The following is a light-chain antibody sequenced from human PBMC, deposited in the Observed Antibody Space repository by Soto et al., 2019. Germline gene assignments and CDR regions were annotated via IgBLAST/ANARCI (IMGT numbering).Light chain of an antibody. V-gene: IGLV2-14*01. J-gene: IGLJ2*01. CDR1: NSDIGGHNY. CDR2: DVS. Sequence: QSVLTQPASVSGSPGQSITISCTGTNSDIGGHNYVSWYQQYPGKAPKVMIYDVSTRPSGVSDRFSGSKSGNTASLTISGLQAEDEADYYCSSYTTSSTEVFGGGTKLTVL. CDR3: SSYTTSSTEV.